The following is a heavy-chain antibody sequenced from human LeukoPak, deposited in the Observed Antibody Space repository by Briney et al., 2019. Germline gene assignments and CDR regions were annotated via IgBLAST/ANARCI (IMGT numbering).Heavy chain of an antibody. Sequence: SETLSLTCTVSGGSISSYYWSWIRQPPGKGLEWIGYIYYSGSTNYNPPLKSRVTISVDTSKNQFSLKLSSVTAADTAVYYCARGIRYFDSSMMSDYWGQGTLVTVSS. CDR3: ARGIRYFDSSMMSDY. CDR2: IYYSGST. D-gene: IGHD3-9*01. CDR1: GGSISSYY. V-gene: IGHV4-59*01. J-gene: IGHJ4*02.